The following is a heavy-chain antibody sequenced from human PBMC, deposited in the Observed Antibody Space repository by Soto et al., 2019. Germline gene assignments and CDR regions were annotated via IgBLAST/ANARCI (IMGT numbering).Heavy chain of an antibody. CDR1: GLTFSSYW. CDR3: ASAYYYDSSGYSPGGY. CDR2: IKQDGSQK. V-gene: IGHV3-7*01. Sequence: GSLRLSCAASGLTFSSYWMSWVRQAPGKGLEWVANIKQDGSQKYYVDSVKGRFTISRDNAENSLYLQMNSLRVEDTAVYYCASAYYYDSSGYSPGGYWGQGTLVTVSS. D-gene: IGHD3-22*01. J-gene: IGHJ4*02.